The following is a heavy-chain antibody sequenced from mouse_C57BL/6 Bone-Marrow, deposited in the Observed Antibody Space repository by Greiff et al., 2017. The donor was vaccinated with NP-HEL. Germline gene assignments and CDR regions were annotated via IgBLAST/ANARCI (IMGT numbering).Heavy chain of an antibody. CDR2: FHPYNDDT. Sequence: VQGVESGAELVKPGASVKMSCKASGYTFTTYPIEWMKQNHGKSLEWIGNFHPYNDDTKYNEKFKGKATLTVEKSSSTVYLELSRLTSDDYAVYYCARRGFYYYGSSYVEDWYFDVWGTGTTVTVSS. CDR1: GYTFTTYP. V-gene: IGHV1-47*01. CDR3: ARRGFYYYGSSYVEDWYFDV. J-gene: IGHJ1*03. D-gene: IGHD1-1*01.